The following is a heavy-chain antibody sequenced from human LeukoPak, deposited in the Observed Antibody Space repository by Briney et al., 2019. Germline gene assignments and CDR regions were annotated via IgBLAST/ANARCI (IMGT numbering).Heavy chain of an antibody. CDR1: GFTFSSYW. Sequence: GGSLRLSCAASGFTFSSYWMHWVRRAPGKGLLWVSHINSDGSNTNYADSVKGRFTISRDNAKNSLYLQMNSLRVEDTAVYYCAKEGRSLQTYWGQGTLVTVSS. CDR2: INSDGSNT. D-gene: IGHD5-24*01. CDR3: AKEGRSLQTY. J-gene: IGHJ4*02. V-gene: IGHV3-74*01.